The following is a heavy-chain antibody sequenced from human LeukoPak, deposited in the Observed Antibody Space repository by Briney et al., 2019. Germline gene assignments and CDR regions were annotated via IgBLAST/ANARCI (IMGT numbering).Heavy chain of an antibody. Sequence: ASVKVSCKASGYTFTSYDINWVRQATGQGLEWMGWMNPNSGNTGYAQKFQGRVTMTRNTSISTAYMELSSLRSEDTAVYYCARNRGGYSKYLSYGMDVWGQGTTVTVSS. CDR2: MNPNSGNT. V-gene: IGHV1-8*01. J-gene: IGHJ6*02. CDR1: GYTFTSYD. D-gene: IGHD6-13*01. CDR3: ARNRGGYSKYLSYGMDV.